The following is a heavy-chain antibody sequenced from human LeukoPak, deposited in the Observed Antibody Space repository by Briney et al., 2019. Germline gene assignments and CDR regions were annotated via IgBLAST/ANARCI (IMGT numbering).Heavy chain of an antibody. J-gene: IGHJ4*02. CDR3: ARIGYSSSSIDY. Sequence: GGSLRLSCAASGFTFSSYGMSWVRQAPGKGLEWVSAISGSGGSTYYADSVKGRFTISRDNSKNTLYLQMNSLRAEDTALYYCARIGYSSSSIDYWGQGTLVTVSS. D-gene: IGHD6-6*01. CDR2: ISGSGGST. V-gene: IGHV3-23*01. CDR1: GFTFSSYG.